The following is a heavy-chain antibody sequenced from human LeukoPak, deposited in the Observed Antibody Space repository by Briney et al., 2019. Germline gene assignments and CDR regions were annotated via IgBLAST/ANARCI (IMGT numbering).Heavy chain of an antibody. CDR1: GDSLSSNSAT. D-gene: IGHD1-1*01. Sequence: SQTLSLTCAISGDSLSSNSATWNWVRQSPSRGLEWLGRTYYRSKWYNDYAVSVKGRVTINPDASKKQFSLQLNSVTPEDTAMYYCGRGNGYPFDCWGQGTLVTVSS. V-gene: IGHV6-1*01. CDR3: GRGNGYPFDC. J-gene: IGHJ5*01. CDR2: TYYRSKWYN.